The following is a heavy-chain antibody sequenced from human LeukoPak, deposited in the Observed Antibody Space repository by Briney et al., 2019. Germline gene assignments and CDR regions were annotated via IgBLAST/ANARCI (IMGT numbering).Heavy chain of an antibody. CDR3: ARASDSSGWYYYYYGMDV. CDR2: IYHSGST. V-gene: IGHV4-39*07. CDR1: GGSISSSSYY. D-gene: IGHD6-19*01. Sequence: SETLSLTRTVSGGSISSSSYYWGWIRQPPGKGLEWIGEIYHSGSTNYNPSLKSRVTISVDKSKNQFSLKLSSVTAADTAVYYCARASDSSGWYYYYYGMDVWGQGTTVTVSS. J-gene: IGHJ6*02.